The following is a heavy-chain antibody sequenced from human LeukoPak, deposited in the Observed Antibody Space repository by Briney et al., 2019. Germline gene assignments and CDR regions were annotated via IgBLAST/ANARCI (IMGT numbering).Heavy chain of an antibody. CDR1: GGSISSDSYY. D-gene: IGHD3-9*01. V-gene: IGHV4-61*02. CDR3: TRNKYDILTGYFRRNNWFDP. Sequence: SQTLSLTCTVSGGSISSDSYYWSWIRQPAGKGLEWIGRIYTSGSTNYNPSPKSRVTISVDTSKNHFSLKLSSVTAADTAVYYCTRNKYDILTGYFRRNNWFDPWGQGTLVTVSS. J-gene: IGHJ5*02. CDR2: IYTSGST.